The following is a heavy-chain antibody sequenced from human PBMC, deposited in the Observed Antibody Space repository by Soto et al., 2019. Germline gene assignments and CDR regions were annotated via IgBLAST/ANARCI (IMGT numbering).Heavy chain of an antibody. CDR2: IIPIFGTA. V-gene: IGHV1-69*06. CDR3: ARSSGWYESDAFDI. Sequence: SVKVSCKASGGTFSSYAISWVRQAPGQGLEWMGGIIPIFGTANYAQKFQGRVTITGDKSTSTAYMELSSLRSEDTAVYYCARSSGWYESDAFDIWGQGTMVTVSS. J-gene: IGHJ3*02. D-gene: IGHD6-19*01. CDR1: GGTFSSYA.